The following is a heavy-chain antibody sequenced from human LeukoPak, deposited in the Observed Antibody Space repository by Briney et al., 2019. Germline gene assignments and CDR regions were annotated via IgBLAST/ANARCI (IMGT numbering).Heavy chain of an antibody. CDR2: MFHSGDT. V-gene: IGHV4-38-2*01. Sequence: SETLSLTCAVSGYSISSGSYWGWIRQPPGKGLEWIGDMFHSGDTYHNPSLRSRVTISADTSKNQFSLKLTSVTAADTAVYYCAKVGAYGDYARHDYWGQGTLVTVSS. J-gene: IGHJ4*02. CDR3: AKVGAYGDYARHDY. CDR1: GYSISSGSY. D-gene: IGHD4-17*01.